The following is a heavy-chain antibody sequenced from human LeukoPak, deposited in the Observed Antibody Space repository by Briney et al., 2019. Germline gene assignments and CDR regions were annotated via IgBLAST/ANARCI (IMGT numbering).Heavy chain of an antibody. D-gene: IGHD3-9*01. J-gene: IGHJ5*02. CDR2: ISSSSTI. CDR1: GFTFSSYS. V-gene: IGHV3-48*01. CDR3: ARATIFGWFDP. Sequence: PGGSLRLSCAASGFTFSSYSMNWVRQAPGKGLEWVSYISSSSTIYYADSVKGRFTISRDNAKNSLYLQMNSLRAEDTAVYYCARATIFGWFDPWGQGTLVTVSS.